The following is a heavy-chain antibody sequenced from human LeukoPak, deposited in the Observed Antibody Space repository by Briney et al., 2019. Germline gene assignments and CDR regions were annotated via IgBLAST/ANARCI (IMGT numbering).Heavy chain of an antibody. V-gene: IGHV3-7*01. CDR3: ARDALSSEHWLVRYFDY. CDR1: GFTFSNYW. J-gene: IGHJ4*02. CDR2: IKEDGSEK. Sequence: GGSLRLSCAASGFTFSNYWMSWVRQAPGKGLEWVANIKEDGSEKYYVDSVKGRFTISRDNAKNSLSLQMNSLRAGDTAVYYCARDALSSEHWLVRYFDYWGQGTLVTVSS. D-gene: IGHD6-19*01.